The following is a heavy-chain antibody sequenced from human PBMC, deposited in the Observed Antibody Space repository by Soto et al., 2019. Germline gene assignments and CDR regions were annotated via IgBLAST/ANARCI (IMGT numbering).Heavy chain of an antibody. CDR3: GRGRSGQIVVFY. V-gene: IGHV1-2*02. D-gene: IGHD1-26*01. Sequence: GASVKVSCKASGYTFTGHHIHWVRQAPEQGPEWMGEIGPGSGATRYAQRFQGRVTMTRDMSITTVYMELNNLSPDDTAVYYCGRGRSGQIVVFYWGQGTPVTVSS. CDR1: GYTFTGHH. J-gene: IGHJ4*02. CDR2: IGPGSGAT.